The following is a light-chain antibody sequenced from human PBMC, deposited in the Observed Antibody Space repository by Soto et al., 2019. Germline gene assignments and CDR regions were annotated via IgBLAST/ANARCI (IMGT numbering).Light chain of an antibody. CDR3: QQLKSYPLT. CDR1: QGISSY. J-gene: IGKJ4*01. CDR2: AAS. V-gene: IGKV1-9*01. Sequence: DIQLTQSPSFLSASVGDRVTITCRASQGISSYLAWYQQKPGKAPKILIYAASILQSGVPSRFSGSGSGTEFTLTISSLQPEDFATYYCQQLKSYPLTFGGGTKVEIK.